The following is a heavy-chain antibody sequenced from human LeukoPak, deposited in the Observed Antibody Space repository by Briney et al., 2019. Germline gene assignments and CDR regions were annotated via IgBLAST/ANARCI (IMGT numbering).Heavy chain of an antibody. D-gene: IGHD3-10*01. V-gene: IGHV1-2*02. CDR2: INPNSGGT. CDR1: GYTFTGYY. CDR3: AKNERVRRVVKDLFES. J-gene: IGHJ4*02. Sequence: ASVTVSCKASGYTFTGYYMHWVRQAPGQGLEWMGWINPNSGGTNYAQKFQGRVTMTRDTSISTAYMELSRLRSDDTAVYYCAKNERVRRVVKDLFESWGQGTLVTVSS.